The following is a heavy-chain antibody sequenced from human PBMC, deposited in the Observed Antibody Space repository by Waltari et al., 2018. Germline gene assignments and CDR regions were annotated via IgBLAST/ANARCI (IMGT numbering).Heavy chain of an antibody. V-gene: IGHV4-59*01. Sequence: QVQLQESGPSLLKPSETLSLICTVSGGSISGFYWSWVRQPPGKGLDWIGYIYYTGSTHFHPSLKSRVTMSVDTAKTQFSLKLGSVTAADTAFYYCARGGGGDWEWFDPWGQGTLVTVSS. CDR3: ARGGGGDWEWFDP. J-gene: IGHJ5*02. CDR2: IYYTGST. CDR1: GGSISGFY. D-gene: IGHD2-21*02.